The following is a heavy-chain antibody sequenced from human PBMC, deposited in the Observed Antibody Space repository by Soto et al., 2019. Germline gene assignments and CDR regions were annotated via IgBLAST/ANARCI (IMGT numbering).Heavy chain of an antibody. D-gene: IGHD6-25*01. V-gene: IGHV4-59*12. Sequence: EPLSLTCAVSGGSIRIYYGSWIRQPPGKGLEWIGYIYYSGSTNYNPSLKSRVTISVDTSKNQFSLHLSSVTAEDTAVYFCARVRCSDNWHGLIDFWGLGTLVNVSS. CDR2: IYYSGST. J-gene: IGHJ4*02. CDR3: ARVRCSDNWHGLIDF. CDR1: GGSIRIYY.